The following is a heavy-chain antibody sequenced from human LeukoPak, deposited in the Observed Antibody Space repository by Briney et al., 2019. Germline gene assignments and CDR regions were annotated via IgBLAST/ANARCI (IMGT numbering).Heavy chain of an antibody. Sequence: SETLSLTCSVYGGSISDYYWSWIRQPPGKGLEWIGEINHSGSIKYHPSLKSRLTISVDTFKNQFSLRLNSVTAADTAVYYCARDCSSWNCFDSWGQGTLVTVSP. J-gene: IGHJ4*02. D-gene: IGHD2-2*01. CDR1: GGSISDYY. CDR2: INHSGSI. V-gene: IGHV4-34*01. CDR3: ARDCSSWNCFDS.